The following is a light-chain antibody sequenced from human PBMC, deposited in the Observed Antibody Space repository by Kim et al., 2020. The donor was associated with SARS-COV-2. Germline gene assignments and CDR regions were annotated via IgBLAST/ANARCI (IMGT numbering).Light chain of an antibody. V-gene: IGKV3-20*01. Sequence: SPGETATLSCRASQSVGNTYLAWYQQKPGQPPRLLIYGASTRATGIPDRFSTSGSGTDFILTISGLEPEDFAVYYCQQYGTSPRTFGQGTKVDIK. J-gene: IGKJ1*01. CDR3: QQYGTSPRT. CDR2: GAS. CDR1: QSVGNTY.